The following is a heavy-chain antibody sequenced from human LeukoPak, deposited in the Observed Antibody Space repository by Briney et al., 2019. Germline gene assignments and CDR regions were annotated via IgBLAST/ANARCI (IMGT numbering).Heavy chain of an antibody. V-gene: IGHV4-39*01. J-gene: IGHJ4*02. CDR1: GFTFSRYW. CDR2: IYYSGST. D-gene: IGHD2-15*01. CDR3: ARRPIVVVVAATDYFDY. Sequence: GSLRLSCAASGFTFSRYWMSWVRQAPGKGLEWIGSIYYSGSTYYNPSLKSRVTISVDTSKNQFSLKLSSVTAADTAVYYCARRPIVVVVAATDYFDYWGQGTLVTVSS.